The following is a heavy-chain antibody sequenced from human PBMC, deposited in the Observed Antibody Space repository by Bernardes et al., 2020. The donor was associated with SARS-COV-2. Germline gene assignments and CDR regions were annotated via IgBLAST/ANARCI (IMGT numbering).Heavy chain of an antibody. Sequence: SETLSLTCTVSGEIMTIGGDYWAWIRQPAGKGLEWLGRVYSDGSTKYQPSLQGRLSISIDMSANHFSLQLYSVTAADTAIYYCAKVTTGYASSYFDPWGQGILVTVSS. CDR2: VYSDGST. V-gene: IGHV4-61*02. D-gene: IGHD5-12*01. J-gene: IGHJ4*02. CDR1: GEIMTIGGDY. CDR3: AKVTTGYASSYFDP.